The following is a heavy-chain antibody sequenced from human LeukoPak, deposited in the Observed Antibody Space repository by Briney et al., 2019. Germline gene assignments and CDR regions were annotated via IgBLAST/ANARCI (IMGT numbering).Heavy chain of an antibody. Sequence: PGRSLRLSCAASGFTFSSYGMRWVRQAPGKGLEWVAVIWYDGSNKYYADSVKGRFTISRDNSKNTLYLQMNSLRAEDTAVYYCAKDPYYDFWSGPTYMDVWGKGSTVTVSS. CDR1: GFTFSSYG. D-gene: IGHD3-3*01. CDR2: IWYDGSNK. J-gene: IGHJ6*03. CDR3: AKDPYYDFWSGPTYMDV. V-gene: IGHV3-33*06.